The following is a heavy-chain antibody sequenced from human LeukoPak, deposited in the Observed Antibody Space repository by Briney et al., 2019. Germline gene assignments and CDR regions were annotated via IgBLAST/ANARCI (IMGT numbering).Heavy chain of an antibody. D-gene: IGHD6-13*01. CDR1: GGSISSYY. CDR2: IYTSGST. CDR3: ARASRLYSSSWYPDY. Sequence: PSETLSLTCTVSGGSISSYYWSWIRQPAGKGLEWIGRIYTSGSTNYNPSLKSRVTISVDTSKNQFSLKLSSVTAADTAVYYCARASRLYSSSWYPDYWGQGTLVTVSS. V-gene: IGHV4-4*07. J-gene: IGHJ4*02.